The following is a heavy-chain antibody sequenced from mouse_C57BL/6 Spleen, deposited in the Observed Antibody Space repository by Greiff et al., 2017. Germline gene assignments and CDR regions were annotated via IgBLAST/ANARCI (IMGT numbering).Heavy chain of an antibody. Sequence: VKLVESGPGLVAPSQSLSITCTVSGFSLTSYGVHWVRQHPGKGLEWLVVIWSDGSTTYYSANKSRLSISKDNTKSQIYLKMNSLQTDDTAMYYCARHGDGSSYDAMGYWGQGTSVTVSS. CDR1: GFSLTSYG. CDR2: IWSDGST. J-gene: IGHJ4*01. CDR3: ARHGDGSSYDAMGY. D-gene: IGHD1-1*01. V-gene: IGHV2-6-1*01.